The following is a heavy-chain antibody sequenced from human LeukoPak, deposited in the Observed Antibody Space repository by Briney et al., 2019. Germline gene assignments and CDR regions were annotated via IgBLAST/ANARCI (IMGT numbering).Heavy chain of an antibody. D-gene: IGHD2-15*01. CDR3: ARQYCSGGSCYPNAFDI. V-gene: IGHV5-51*01. CDR2: IYPGDSDT. Sequence: GESLKISCKGSGYSFTSYWIGWARQMPGKGLEWMGIIYPGDSDTRYSPSFQGQVTISADKSISTAYLQWSSLKASDTAMYYCARQYCSGGSCYPNAFDIWGQGTMVTASS. J-gene: IGHJ3*02. CDR1: GYSFTSYW.